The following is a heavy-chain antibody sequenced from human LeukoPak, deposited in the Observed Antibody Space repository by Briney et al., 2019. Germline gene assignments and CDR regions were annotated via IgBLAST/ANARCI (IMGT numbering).Heavy chain of an antibody. J-gene: IGHJ4*02. CDR2: ISSNGGST. D-gene: IGHD3-16*01. Sequence: GGSLRLSCAASGFTFSSYAMHWVRQAPGKGLEYVSAISSNGGSTYYANSVKGRFTISRDNSKNTLYLQMGSLRAEDMAVYYCARTKGWGLFDYWGQGTLVTVSS. CDR3: ARTKGWGLFDY. V-gene: IGHV3-64*01. CDR1: GFTFSSYA.